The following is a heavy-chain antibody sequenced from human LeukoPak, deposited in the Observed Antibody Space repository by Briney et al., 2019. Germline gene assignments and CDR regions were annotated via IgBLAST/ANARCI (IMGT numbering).Heavy chain of an antibody. V-gene: IGHV4-31*03. J-gene: IGHJ5*02. CDR1: GGSITSAAYY. CDR3: VRGGRAVPGINWFDP. D-gene: IGHD6-19*01. CDR2: MHHSGTT. Sequence: SETLSLTCTVSGGSITSAAYYWSWVRQHPGKGLEWIACMHHSGTTHYNPSLKSRVTISVDTSKNQLSLKLSSVTAADTAVYYCVRGGRAVPGINWFDPWGQGTLVTVSS.